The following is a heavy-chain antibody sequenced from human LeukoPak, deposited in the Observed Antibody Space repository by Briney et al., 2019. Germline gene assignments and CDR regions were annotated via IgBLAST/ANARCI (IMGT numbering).Heavy chain of an antibody. J-gene: IGHJ4*02. V-gene: IGHV4-38-2*02. CDR2: IYHSGNT. CDR1: GHSISSAYY. D-gene: IGHD1-26*01. Sequence: PSETLSLTCSVSGHSISSAYYWGWIRQPPGKGLEWIGSIYHSGNTYYNPSLKSRVTISVDTSKNQFSLRLSSVTAADTAVYYCARDLRGSYIPYFDYWGQGVLVTVFS. CDR3: ARDLRGSYIPYFDY.